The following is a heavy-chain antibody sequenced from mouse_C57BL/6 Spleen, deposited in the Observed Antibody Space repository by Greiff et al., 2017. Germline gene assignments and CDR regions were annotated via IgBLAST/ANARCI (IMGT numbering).Heavy chain of an antibody. V-gene: IGHV1-75*01. CDR2: IFPGSGST. CDR1: GYTFTDYY. D-gene: IGHD3-3*01. CDR3: ARRRDGYYYAMDY. Sequence: VKLMESGPELVKPGASVKISCKASGYTFTDYYINWVTQRPGQGLEWIGWIFPGSGSTYYNEKFKGKATLTVDKSSSTAYMLLSSLTSEYSAVYFCARRRDGYYYAMDYWGQGTSVTVSS. J-gene: IGHJ4*01.